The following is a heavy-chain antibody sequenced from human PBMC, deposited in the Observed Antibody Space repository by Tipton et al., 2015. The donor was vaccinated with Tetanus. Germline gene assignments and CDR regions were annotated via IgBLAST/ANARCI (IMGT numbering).Heavy chain of an antibody. CDR3: GRHPQHPGMDV. CDR1: GASFSGSY. Sequence: TLSLTCAVSGASFSGSYWSWVRQSPGKGLEWVGEIRPGGSPYYNPALKSRATISVDTSKNHFSLNLSSVTAADTAVYYCGRHPQHPGMDVWGQGTTVTVSS. CDR2: IRPGGSP. V-gene: IGHV4-34*01. J-gene: IGHJ6*02.